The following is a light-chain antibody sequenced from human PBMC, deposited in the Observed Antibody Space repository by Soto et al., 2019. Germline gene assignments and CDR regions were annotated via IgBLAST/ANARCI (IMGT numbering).Light chain of an antibody. J-gene: IGKJ1*01. CDR3: QNYNSAPRT. CDR2: AAS. CDR1: QGISNY. Sequence: DIQMTQSPSSLYASIGDRVTISCRASQGISNYLAWYQQKPGKVPKLLIYAASTPHSGVPSRFSGRGSGTDFTLPISSLQPEDVTTYYCQNYNSAPRTFGQGTKVEIK. V-gene: IGKV1-27*01.